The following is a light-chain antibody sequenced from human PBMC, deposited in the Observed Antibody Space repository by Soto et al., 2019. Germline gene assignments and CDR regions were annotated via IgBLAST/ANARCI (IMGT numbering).Light chain of an antibody. J-gene: IGKJ4*01. CDR3: QQRSNWQGAT. CDR1: QSISTY. CDR2: TAS. V-gene: IGKV1-39*01. Sequence: DIQMTQSPSSLSASVGDRVTITCRASQSISTYLNWYQQKPGKAPRLLIYTASRLQSGVSSRFSGSGSGTDFTLSISSLQPEDFGTYYCQQRSNWQGATFGGGTRWIS.